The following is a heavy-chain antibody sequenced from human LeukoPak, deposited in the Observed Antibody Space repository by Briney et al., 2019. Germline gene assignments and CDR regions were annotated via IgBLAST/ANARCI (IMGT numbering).Heavy chain of an antibody. V-gene: IGHV4-61*02. Sequence: PSETLSLTCTVSGGSISSGSCYWSWIRQPAGKGLEWIGRLYTSGNTKYNPSLKSRVTISVDTSQNQFSLKLTSVTAADTAVYYCVRAVHSSSWYYWFDPWGQRTLVTVSS. J-gene: IGHJ5*02. CDR3: VRAVHSSSWYYWFDP. D-gene: IGHD6-13*01. CDR2: LYTSGNT. CDR1: GGSISSGSCY.